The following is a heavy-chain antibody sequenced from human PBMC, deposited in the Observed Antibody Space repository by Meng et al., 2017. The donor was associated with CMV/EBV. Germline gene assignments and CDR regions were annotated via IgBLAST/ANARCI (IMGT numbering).Heavy chain of an antibody. Sequence: GESLKISCAASGFTFSSYWMSWVRQAPGKGLEWVANIKQDGSEKYYVDSVKGRFTISRDNAKNSLYLQMNSLRAEDTAVYYCARDRSNYLDYWGQGTLVTVSS. CDR2: IKQDGSEK. CDR1: GFTFSSYW. V-gene: IGHV3-7*01. CDR3: ARDRSNYLDY. J-gene: IGHJ4*02.